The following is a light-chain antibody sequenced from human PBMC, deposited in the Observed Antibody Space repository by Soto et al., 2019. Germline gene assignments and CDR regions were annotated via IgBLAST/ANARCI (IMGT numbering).Light chain of an antibody. CDR2: TVS. CDR1: HGVSGW. V-gene: IGKV1-12*01. J-gene: IGKJ3*01. CDR3: QQGKTFPFT. Sequence: IQMTQSPCSVSASVGDTVTLSCQTSHGVSGWLAWYQQKPGKAPTLLIYTVSHLQSGVPSRFSGRGPGTDFSLTITNLQPEDFATDFCQQGKTFPFTFGPGTKVEVK.